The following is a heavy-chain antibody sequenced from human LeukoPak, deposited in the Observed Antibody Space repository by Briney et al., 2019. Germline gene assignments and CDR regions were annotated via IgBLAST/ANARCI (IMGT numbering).Heavy chain of an antibody. J-gene: IGHJ4*02. V-gene: IGHV3-9*01. CDR2: ISWNSGSI. CDR1: GFTFDHYA. D-gene: IGHD2-2*03. CDR3: AKDSHWILFDD. Sequence: PGGSLRLSCTASGFTFDHYAMHWVRQGPGKGLEWVSGISWNSGSIGYADSVKGRFTISRDNSKNTLYLQMNSLRDEDTAVYYCAKDSHWILFDDWGQGTLVTVSS.